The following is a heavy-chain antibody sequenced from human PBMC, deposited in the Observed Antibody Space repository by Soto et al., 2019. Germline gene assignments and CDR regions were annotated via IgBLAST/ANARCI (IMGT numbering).Heavy chain of an antibody. J-gene: IGHJ6*02. V-gene: IGHV4-4*07. CDR2: RYTSGDI. Sequence: ASETLSLTCSVSGGSISSISGLSRTWIRQPAGKGLEWIGHRYTSGDINYNLSLKSRVTMSLDISKNQFSLKLSPVTAADTGVYYCARSRGYCSSTSCKYAMDVWGQGXAVTVSS. D-gene: IGHD2-2*01. CDR1: GGSISSISGLS. CDR3: ARSRGYCSSTSCKYAMDV.